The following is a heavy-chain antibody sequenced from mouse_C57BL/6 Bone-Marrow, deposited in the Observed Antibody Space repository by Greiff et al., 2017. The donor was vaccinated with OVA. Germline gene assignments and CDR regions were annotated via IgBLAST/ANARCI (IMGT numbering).Heavy chain of an antibody. CDR2: IFPGSGST. D-gene: IGHD2-3*01. Sequence: VKLVESGPELVKPGASVKISCKASGYTFTDYYINWVKQRPGQGLEWIGWIFPGSGSTYYNEKFKGKATLTVDKSSSTAYMLLSSLTSEDSAVYFCARPRYDGLWYFDVWGTGTTVTVSS. CDR1: GYTFTDYY. V-gene: IGHV1-75*01. J-gene: IGHJ1*03. CDR3: ARPRYDGLWYFDV.